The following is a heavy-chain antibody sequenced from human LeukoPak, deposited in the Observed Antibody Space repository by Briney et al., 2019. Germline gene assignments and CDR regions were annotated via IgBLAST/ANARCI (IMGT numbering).Heavy chain of an antibody. J-gene: IGHJ4*02. D-gene: IGHD2-15*01. CDR1: GFTFSSYA. CDR2: ISGSGGST. CDR3: AKVTNLGYCSGGRCSYYFVY. V-gene: IGHV3-23*01. Sequence: GGSLSLSCAASGFTFSSYAMSWVRQAPGKGLEWVSAISGSGGSTYYADSVKGRFTISRDNSKNTLYLQIICLRAEDTAVYYCAKVTNLGYCSGGRCSYYFVYWGQGTLVTVSS.